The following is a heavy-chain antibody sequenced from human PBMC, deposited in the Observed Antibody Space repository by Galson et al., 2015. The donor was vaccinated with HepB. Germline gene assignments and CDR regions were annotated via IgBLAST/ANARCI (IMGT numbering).Heavy chain of an antibody. CDR3: AKGGWELHPGVIDY. D-gene: IGHD1-26*01. CDR2: MRNDGTNK. CDR1: GFAFSSYG. J-gene: IGHJ4*02. V-gene: IGHV3-30*02. Sequence: SLRLSCAASGFAFSSYGMHWVRQAPGKRLEWVTFMRNDGTNKYYADSVKGRFTISRDNSKNTMYLQMNSLRAEDSAVYYRAKGGWELHPGVIDYWGQGTLVTVSS.